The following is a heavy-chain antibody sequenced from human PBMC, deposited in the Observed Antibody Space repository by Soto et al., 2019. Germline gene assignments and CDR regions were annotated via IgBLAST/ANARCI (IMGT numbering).Heavy chain of an antibody. J-gene: IGHJ4*02. CDR3: ARVYSSGGIDY. CDR1: GFTVSSNY. CDR2: IYSGGST. Sequence: PVGSLRLSCAASGFTVSSNYMSWVRQAPGKGLEWVSVIYSGGSTYYADSVKGRFTISRDNSKNTLYLQMNSLRAEDTAVYYCARVYSSGGIDYWGQGTLVTVSS. D-gene: IGHD6-19*01. V-gene: IGHV3-53*01.